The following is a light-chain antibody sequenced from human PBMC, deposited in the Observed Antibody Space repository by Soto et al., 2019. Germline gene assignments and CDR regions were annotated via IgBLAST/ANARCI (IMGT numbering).Light chain of an antibody. CDR1: QRVSSSF. Sequence: EIVLTQSPGTLSLSPGERATLSCRTSQRVSSSFLAWYQQKPGQAPRLLMYGASRATGIPDRFSGSGSGTDFTLTISRLEPEDFVVYYCQQTFHSPRTFGQGTRLEIK. V-gene: IGKV3-20*01. J-gene: IGKJ2*01. CDR2: GAS. CDR3: QQTFHSPRT.